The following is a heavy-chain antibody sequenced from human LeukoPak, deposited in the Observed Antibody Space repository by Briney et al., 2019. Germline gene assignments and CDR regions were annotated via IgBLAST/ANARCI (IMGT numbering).Heavy chain of an antibody. D-gene: IGHD3-22*01. CDR3: ARIDYYDSRGGNWFDP. CDR1: GYTFTSYD. CDR2: MNPNSGNT. Sequence: ASVKVSCKASGYTFTSYDINWVRQATGQGLEWIGWMNPNSGNTGYAQKFQGRLTITRNTSISTAYMELSSLRSEDTAVYYCARIDYYDSRGGNWFDPWGQGTLVTVSS. V-gene: IGHV1-8*03. J-gene: IGHJ5*02.